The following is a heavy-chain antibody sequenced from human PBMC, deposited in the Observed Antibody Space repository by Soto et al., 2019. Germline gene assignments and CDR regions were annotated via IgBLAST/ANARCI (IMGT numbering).Heavy chain of an antibody. CDR3: ARQRYSYGYYYYYGMDV. J-gene: IGHJ6*02. Sequence: GESLKISCKGSGYSFTSYWIGWLRQMAGKGMEWMGIIYPGDSDTRYSPSFQGQVTISADKSISTAYLQWSSLKASDTAMYYCARQRYSYGYYYYYGMDVWGQGTTVTVSS. V-gene: IGHV5-51*01. CDR2: IYPGDSDT. D-gene: IGHD5-18*01. CDR1: GYSFTSYW.